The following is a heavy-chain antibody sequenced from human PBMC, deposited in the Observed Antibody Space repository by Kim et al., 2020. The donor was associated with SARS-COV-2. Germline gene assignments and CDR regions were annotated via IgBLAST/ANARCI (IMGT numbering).Heavy chain of an antibody. CDR2: INSGNDT. Sequence: GGSLRLSCAASGFSVSSGYLNWVRQAPGKGLEWVSVINSGNDTYYADSVRGRFTISRDTSKNTLHLQMKSLRAEDTALYYCARGSGMIFYDWGQGTLVT. CDR3: ARGSGMIFYD. J-gene: IGHJ4*02. CDR1: GFSVSSGY. V-gene: IGHV3-53*01. D-gene: IGHD3-22*01.